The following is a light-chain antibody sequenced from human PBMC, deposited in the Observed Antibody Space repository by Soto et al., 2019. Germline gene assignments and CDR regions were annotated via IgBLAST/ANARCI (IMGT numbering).Light chain of an antibody. V-gene: IGLV2-14*01. CDR1: SSDVGGYNY. CDR3: SSYTSSSTPFV. CDR2: DVN. Sequence: QSVLTQPASVSGSPGQSITISCTGTSSDVGGYNYVSWYQQHPGKAPKLLIYDVNNRPSGVSDRFSGSKSGNTASLTISGLQAGDEADYYCSSYTSSSTPFVFGTGTKLTVL. J-gene: IGLJ1*01.